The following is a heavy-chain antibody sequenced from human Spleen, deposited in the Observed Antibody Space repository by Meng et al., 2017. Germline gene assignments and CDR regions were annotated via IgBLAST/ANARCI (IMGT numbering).Heavy chain of an antibody. D-gene: IGHD6-13*01. Sequence: GESLKISCRTSGFTFTSYGMGWVRQAPGKGLEWVSGINWNGGSTGYADSVKGRFTISRDNAKNSLYLQMNSLRTEDMALYYCAKAHYSSNWYGFDYWGQGTLVTVSS. J-gene: IGHJ4*02. CDR1: GFTFTSYG. V-gene: IGHV3-20*04. CDR2: INWNGGST. CDR3: AKAHYSSNWYGFDY.